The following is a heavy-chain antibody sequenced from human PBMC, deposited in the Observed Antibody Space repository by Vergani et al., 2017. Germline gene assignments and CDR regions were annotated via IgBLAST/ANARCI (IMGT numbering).Heavy chain of an antibody. J-gene: IGHJ5*02. V-gene: IGHV3-66*02. D-gene: IGHD3-10*01. CDR3: ARGNYYGSGTYVDP. CDR1: GSTVSGNY. CDR2: IYSGNET. Sequence: ELQLVESGGGLVQPGGSLRLSCAASGSTVSGNYMTWVRQAPGKGLEWVSHIYSGNETYYADSVKGRVTISRDTSKNTLQLQINNPRVEDTAVDYCARGNYYGSGTYVDPWGQGTLVTVSS.